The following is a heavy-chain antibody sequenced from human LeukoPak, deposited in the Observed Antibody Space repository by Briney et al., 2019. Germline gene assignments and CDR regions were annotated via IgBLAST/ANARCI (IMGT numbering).Heavy chain of an antibody. Sequence: ASVKVSCKASGYTFTGYYMHWVRQAPGQGLEWMGWINPNSGGTNYAQKFQGRVTMTRDTSISTAYMELGRLRSDDTAVYYCARGLYSSSWIDYWGQGTLVTVSS. CDR3: ARGLYSSSWIDY. CDR2: INPNSGGT. CDR1: GYTFTGYY. D-gene: IGHD6-13*01. J-gene: IGHJ4*02. V-gene: IGHV1-2*02.